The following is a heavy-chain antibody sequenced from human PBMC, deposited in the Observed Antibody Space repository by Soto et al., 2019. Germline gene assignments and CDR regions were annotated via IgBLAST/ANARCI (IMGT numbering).Heavy chain of an antibody. CDR2: ISSDSSSI. D-gene: IGHD3-10*01. V-gene: IGHV3-48*01. J-gene: IGHJ6*02. CDR1: GFTFSTYS. CDR3: ATYYGSGSYFPDHYYYGMDV. Sequence: EVQLVESGGGLVQPGGSLRLSCAASGFTFSTYSMNWVRQAPGKGLEWVSYISSDSSSIYYADSVKGRFTISRDNAKNSLYLQMNSLRAEDTAVYYCATYYGSGSYFPDHYYYGMDVWGQGNTVTVSS.